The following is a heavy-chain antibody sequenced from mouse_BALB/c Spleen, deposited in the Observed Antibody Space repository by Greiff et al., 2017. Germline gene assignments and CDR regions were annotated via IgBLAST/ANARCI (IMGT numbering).Heavy chain of an antibody. Sequence: EVQRVESGGGLVKPGGSLKLSCAASGFTFSDYYMYWVRQTPEKRLEWVATISDGGSYTYYPDSVKGRFTISRDNAKNNLYLQMSSLKSEDTAMYYGARGGVIYAMDYWGQGTSVTVSS. V-gene: IGHV5-4*02. J-gene: IGHJ4*01. CDR3: ARGGVIYAMDY. CDR2: ISDGGSYT. CDR1: GFTFSDYY. D-gene: IGHD2-1*01.